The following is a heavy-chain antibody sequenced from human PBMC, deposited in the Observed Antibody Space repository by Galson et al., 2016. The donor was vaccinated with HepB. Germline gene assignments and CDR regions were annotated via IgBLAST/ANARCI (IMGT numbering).Heavy chain of an antibody. J-gene: IGHJ4*02. Sequence: SLRLSCAASGFTFSSYWIHWVRRAPGKGLEWVSRIRNDETTSVIGRSTISRDNAKNTLYLEMNSLRAEDTAVYYCARDGGLGTPFDCWGQGTLVTVSS. CDR1: GFTFSSYW. D-gene: IGHD1-7*01. CDR2: IRND. V-gene: IGHV3-74*01. CDR3: ARDGGLGTPFDC.